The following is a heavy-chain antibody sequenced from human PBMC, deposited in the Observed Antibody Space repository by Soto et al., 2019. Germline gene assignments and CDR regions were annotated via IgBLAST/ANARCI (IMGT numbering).Heavy chain of an antibody. D-gene: IGHD4-17*01. CDR1: GFTFSTYG. CDR2: ISYDGTNK. J-gene: IGHJ6*02. CDR3: AKDLQSYGDYDYYCYGMDV. Sequence: QVQLVESGGGEVQPGRSLTISCEASGFTFSTYGMHWVRQTPGKGLEWVAVISYDGTNKFYSDSVKGRFTISRDNFKNTLTLQMNSLRAGDTAVYSCAKDLQSYGDYDYYCYGMDVWGLGTRVTVSS. V-gene: IGHV3-30*18.